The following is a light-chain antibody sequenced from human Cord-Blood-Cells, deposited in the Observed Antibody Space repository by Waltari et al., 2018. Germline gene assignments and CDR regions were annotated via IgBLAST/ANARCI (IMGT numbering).Light chain of an antibody. J-gene: IGLJ3*02. CDR1: RSNIGRNY. V-gene: IGLV1-47*01. CDR3: AAWDDSLSGWV. CDR2: RNN. Sequence: QSVLTQPPSASGTPGQRVTISCSGSRSNIGRNYVYWYQQLPGTAPKLLIERNNQRPSGVPDRFSGSKSGTSASLAISGRRSEDEADYYCAAWDDSLSGWVFGGGTKLTVL.